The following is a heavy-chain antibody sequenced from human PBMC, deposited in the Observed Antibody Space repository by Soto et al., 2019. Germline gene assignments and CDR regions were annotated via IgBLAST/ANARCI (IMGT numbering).Heavy chain of an antibody. D-gene: IGHD2-21*02. V-gene: IGHV1-18*04. CDR1: GYTFTSYG. CDR2: ISAYNGNT. Sequence: ASVKVSYKASGYTFTSYGISWVRQAPGQGLEWMGWISAYNGNTNYAQKLQGRVTMTTDTSTSTAYMELRSLRSDDTAVYYCARDLVGIVVVTAIFQSDYYYGMDVWGQGTTVTVSS. J-gene: IGHJ6*02. CDR3: ARDLVGIVVVTAIFQSDYYYGMDV.